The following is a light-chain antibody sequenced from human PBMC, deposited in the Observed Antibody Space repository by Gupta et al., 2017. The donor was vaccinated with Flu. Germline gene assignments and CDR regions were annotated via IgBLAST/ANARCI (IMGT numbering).Light chain of an antibody. V-gene: IGLV4-69*01. J-gene: IGLJ3*02. CDR2: VNSDGSH. CDR1: SGHSSDA. Sequence: QLVLTQSPSASSSLGSSVKLTCTLSSGHSSDAIAWPQQQPEKVPRYLMMVNSDGSHSKGDGIPVCFSGSSSRAERYPTTSSLQSEDAADYYCQNWGTGNWVFGGGTKLTVL. CDR3: QNWGTGNWV.